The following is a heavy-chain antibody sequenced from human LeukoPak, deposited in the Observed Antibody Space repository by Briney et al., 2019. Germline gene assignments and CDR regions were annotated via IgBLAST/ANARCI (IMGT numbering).Heavy chain of an antibody. CDR2: IYSGGST. CDR3: AREVYCSGGSCFKAPGWFDP. CDR1: GFTFSTYA. Sequence: GGSLRLSCAASGFTFSTYAMSWVRQAPGKGLEWISVIYSGGSTYYADSVKGRFTVSRDNSKNTLYLQMNSLRDEDTAVYYCAREVYCSGGSCFKAPGWFDPWGQGTLVTVSS. D-gene: IGHD2-15*01. J-gene: IGHJ5*02. V-gene: IGHV3-66*02.